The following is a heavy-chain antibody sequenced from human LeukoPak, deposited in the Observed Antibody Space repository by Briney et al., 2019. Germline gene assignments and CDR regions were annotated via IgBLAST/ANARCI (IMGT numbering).Heavy chain of an antibody. CDR1: GFTSDHCA. V-gene: IGHV3-9*02. J-gene: IGHJ4*02. Sequence: PGGSLRLSCAASGFTSDHCAMHWVRQAPGKGLEWVSGITWNSDAIGYADSVKGRFTISRDNAKNSLYLQMQSLRPEDTAFYYCATNPPGIAVAGNGNFDNWGQGTLVTVSS. D-gene: IGHD6-19*01. CDR3: ATNPPGIAVAGNGNFDN. CDR2: ITWNSDAI.